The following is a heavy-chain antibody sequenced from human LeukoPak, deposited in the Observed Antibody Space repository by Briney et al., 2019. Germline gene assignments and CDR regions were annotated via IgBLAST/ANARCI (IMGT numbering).Heavy chain of an antibody. CDR1: GITFSTYG. CDR2: ISSSGSST. V-gene: IGHV3-23*01. D-gene: IGHD6-13*01. CDR3: ANDAYSTSWYGNY. J-gene: IGHJ4*02. Sequence: PGGSLRLSCAASGITFSTYGMSWVRQAPGKGLEWVSRISSSGSSTNYADSVKGRFTISRDNSKNTLYLQMNSLGAEDTAVYYCANDAYSTSWYGNYWGQGTLVTVSS.